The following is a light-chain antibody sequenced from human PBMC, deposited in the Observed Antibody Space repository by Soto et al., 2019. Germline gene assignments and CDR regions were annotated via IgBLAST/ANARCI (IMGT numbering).Light chain of an antibody. CDR2: DAS. J-gene: IGKJ1*01. Sequence: DIQMTQSPSSLSASVGDRVTITCRASQSISSYLNWYQQKPGKAPQLLIYDASRLESGVPSRFSGSGSGTEFTLTISSLQPDDFTTFYCQQYKDYTWTFGQGTKV. CDR3: QQYKDYTWT. CDR1: QSISSY. V-gene: IGKV1-5*01.